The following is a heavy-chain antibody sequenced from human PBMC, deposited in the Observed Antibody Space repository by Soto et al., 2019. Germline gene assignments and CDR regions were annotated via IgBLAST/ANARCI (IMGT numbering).Heavy chain of an antibody. CDR2: IANSGGRT. CDR3: AKDGRAYSQEHFDY. Sequence: PGGSLRLSCAASGFTFSIYAMSWVRQAPGKGLEWVSAIANSGGRTYYADSVKGRFTISRDNSKNTLYLQMNSLRADDTAVYYCAKDGRAYSQEHFDYWGQGTLVTV. CDR1: GFTFSIYA. J-gene: IGHJ4*02. D-gene: IGHD5-18*01. V-gene: IGHV3-23*01.